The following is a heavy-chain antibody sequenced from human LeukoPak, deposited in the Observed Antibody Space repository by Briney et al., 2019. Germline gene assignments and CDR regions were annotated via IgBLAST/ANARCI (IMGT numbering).Heavy chain of an antibody. D-gene: IGHD6-6*01. CDR3: AKPSSSSEVDAFDI. CDR1: GFTFSSYW. V-gene: IGHV3-7*01. Sequence: PGGSLRLSCAASGFTFSSYWMSWVRQAPGKGLEWVANIKQDGSEKYYVDSVKGRFTISRDNAKNSLYLQMNSLRAEDTAVYYCAKPSSSSEVDAFDIWGQGTMVTVSS. J-gene: IGHJ3*02. CDR2: IKQDGSEK.